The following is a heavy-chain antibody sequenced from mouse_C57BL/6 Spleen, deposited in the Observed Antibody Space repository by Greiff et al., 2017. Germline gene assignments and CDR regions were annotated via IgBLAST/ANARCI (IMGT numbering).Heavy chain of an antibody. CDR1: GYAFTKYL. CDR3: ATYGNSN. V-gene: IGHV1-54*01. J-gene: IGHJ3*01. CDR2: INPGSGGT. D-gene: IGHD2-1*01. Sequence: VQLQQSGAELVRPGTSVKVSCKASGYAFTKYLIEWVKQRPGQGLEWIGVINPGSGGTNYNEKFKGKATLTADKSSSTACMQLSGLTSDDSAVYVYATYGNSNWGQGTLLTVSA.